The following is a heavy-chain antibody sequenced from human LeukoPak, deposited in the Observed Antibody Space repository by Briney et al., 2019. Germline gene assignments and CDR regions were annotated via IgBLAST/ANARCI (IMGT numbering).Heavy chain of an antibody. CDR2: INPNSGGT. J-gene: IGHJ6*03. V-gene: IGHV1-2*02. CDR3: ARGALMISYYYYMDV. Sequence: ASVKVSCKASGYTFTGYYMHWVRQAPGQGLEWMRWINPNSGGTNYAQKFQGRVTMTRDTSISTAYMELSRLRSDDTAVYYCARGALMISYYYYMDVWGKGTTVTVSS. CDR1: GYTFTGYY. D-gene: IGHD3/OR15-3a*01.